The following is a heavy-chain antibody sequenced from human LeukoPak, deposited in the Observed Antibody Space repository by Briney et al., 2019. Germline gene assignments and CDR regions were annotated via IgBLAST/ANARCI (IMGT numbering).Heavy chain of an antibody. CDR1: GGSISSRPYS. CDR2: FYYSGST. CDR3: ARLSYDSSGCLPAYYFDY. D-gene: IGHD3-22*01. Sequence: SETLSLTCTVSGGSISSRPYSWGWIRQPPGKGLEWLGSFYYSGSTYYNPSLKSRVTISVDTSKNQFSLKLSSVTAADTAVYYCARLSYDSSGCLPAYYFDYWGQGTLVTVSS. V-gene: IGHV4-39*01. J-gene: IGHJ4*02.